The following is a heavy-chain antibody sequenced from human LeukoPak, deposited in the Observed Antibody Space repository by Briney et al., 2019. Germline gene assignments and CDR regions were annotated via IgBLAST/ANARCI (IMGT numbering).Heavy chain of an antibody. D-gene: IGHD3-22*01. Sequence: GGSLRLSCAASGFTFDAYAMHWVRQAPGKGLEWVSGISWNSGSKGYADSVKGRFTISRDNAKNTLYLQMNSLRAEDTAVYYCARDLYYYDSSGYHDWGQGTLVTVSS. V-gene: IGHV3-9*01. CDR1: GFTFDAYA. J-gene: IGHJ4*02. CDR2: ISWNSGSK. CDR3: ARDLYYYDSSGYHD.